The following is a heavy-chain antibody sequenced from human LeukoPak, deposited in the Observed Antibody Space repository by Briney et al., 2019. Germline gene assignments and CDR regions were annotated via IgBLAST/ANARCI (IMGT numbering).Heavy chain of an antibody. Sequence: RASVKVSCKASGYTFTSYGISWVRQAPGQGLEWMGWISAYNGNTNYAQKLQGRVTMTTDTSTSTAYMELRSLRSDDTAVYYCARDLGSGEQQDCGMDVWGQGTTVTASS. CDR2: ISAYNGNT. D-gene: IGHD6-13*01. CDR1: GYTFTSYG. CDR3: ARDLGSGEQQDCGMDV. V-gene: IGHV1-18*01. J-gene: IGHJ6*02.